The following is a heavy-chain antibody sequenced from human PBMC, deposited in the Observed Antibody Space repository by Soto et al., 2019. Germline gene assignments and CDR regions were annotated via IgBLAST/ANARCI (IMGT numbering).Heavy chain of an antibody. D-gene: IGHD3-22*01. CDR1: GFTFNNYW. J-gene: IGHJ4*02. CDR3: ARGKSSGLYYFDS. Sequence: PGGSLRLSCAASGFTFNNYWMHWVRQAPGKGLVWVARIKSDGSATIYADSVKARFTISRDNAKNTVSLQMQSLRVDDTAVYYCARGKSSGLYYFDSWGQGTLVTVSS. CDR2: IKSDGSAT. V-gene: IGHV3-74*01.